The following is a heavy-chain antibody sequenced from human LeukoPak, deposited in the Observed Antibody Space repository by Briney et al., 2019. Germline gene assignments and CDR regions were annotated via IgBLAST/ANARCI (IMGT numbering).Heavy chain of an antibody. CDR3: AREALTYDFWSGSNWFDP. Sequence: PGGSLRLSCGASGLTVSGNCMSWVRQAPGKGLEWVAVISYDGSNKYYADSVKGRFTISRDNSKNTLYLQMNSLRAEDTAVYYCAREALTYDFWSGSNWFDPWGQGTLVTVSS. CDR1: GLTVSGNC. D-gene: IGHD3-3*01. J-gene: IGHJ5*02. V-gene: IGHV3-30*03. CDR2: ISYDGSNK.